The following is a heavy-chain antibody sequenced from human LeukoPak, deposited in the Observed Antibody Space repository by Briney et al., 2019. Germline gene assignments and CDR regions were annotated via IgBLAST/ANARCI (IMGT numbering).Heavy chain of an antibody. CDR2: IYYSGST. D-gene: IGHD3/OR15-3a*01. CDR3: ARVAPDFRLFDY. CDR1: GGSISGSSYY. Sequence: PSETLSLTYTVSGGSISGSSYYWGWIRQPPGKGLEWIGSIYYSGSTYYNPSLKSRVTISVDTSKNQFSLKLSSVTAADTAVYYCARVAPDFRLFDYWGQGTLVTVSS. V-gene: IGHV4-39*07. J-gene: IGHJ4*02.